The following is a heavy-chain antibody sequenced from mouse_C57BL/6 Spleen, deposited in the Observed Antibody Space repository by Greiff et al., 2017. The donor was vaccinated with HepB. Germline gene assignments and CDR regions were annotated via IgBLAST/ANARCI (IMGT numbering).Heavy chain of an antibody. Sequence: QVQLQQPGAELVMPGASVKLSCKASGYTFTSYWMHWVKQRPGPGLEWIGEIDPSDSYTNYNQKFKGKSTLTVDKSSSTDYMQLSSLTSEDSAVYDCARTGDGYSLYYAMDYWGQGTSVTVSS. CDR2: IDPSDSYT. V-gene: IGHV1-69*01. D-gene: IGHD2-3*01. CDR1: GYTFTSYW. CDR3: ARTGDGYSLYYAMDY. J-gene: IGHJ4*01.